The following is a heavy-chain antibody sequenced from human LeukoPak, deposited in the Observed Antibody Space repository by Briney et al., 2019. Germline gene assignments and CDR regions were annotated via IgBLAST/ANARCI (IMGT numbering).Heavy chain of an antibody. V-gene: IGHV3-74*01. CDR2: TNSDGSTT. D-gene: IGHD1-26*01. Sequence: GGSLRLSCAASGFTFSSYWMHWVRQAPGKGLVWVSRTNSDGSTTNYADSVKGRFTIPRDNSKNTLYLQMNSLRAEDTAVYYCARDRIVGATTEFDYWGQGTLVTVSS. J-gene: IGHJ4*02. CDR3: ARDRIVGATTEFDY. CDR1: GFTFSSYW.